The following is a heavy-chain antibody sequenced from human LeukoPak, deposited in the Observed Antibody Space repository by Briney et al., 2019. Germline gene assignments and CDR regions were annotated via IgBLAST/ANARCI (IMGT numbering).Heavy chain of an antibody. J-gene: IGHJ4*02. D-gene: IGHD3-3*01. V-gene: IGHV3-74*01. CDR3: ARDSFWSGYYPFDY. Sequence: GGSLRLSCAASGFTFSSYWMRWVRQAPGKGLVWVSRINSDGSSTFYADSVKGRFTISRDNAKNTLYLQMNSLRAEDTAVYYCARDSFWSGYYPFDYWGQGTLVTVSS. CDR1: GFTFSSYW. CDR2: INSDGSST.